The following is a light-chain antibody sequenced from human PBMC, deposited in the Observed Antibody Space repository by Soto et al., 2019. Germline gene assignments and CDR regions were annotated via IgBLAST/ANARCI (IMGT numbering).Light chain of an antibody. J-gene: IGLJ3*02. Sequence: QSALTQPASVSGSPGQSITISCTGTSSDVGAYNYVSWYQQLPDKAPKLMIYDVTYRPSGVSNRFSGSNSGNTASLTISGLQAEDEADYFCSSYTTSSTLVFGGGTKVTVL. CDR3: SSYTTSSTLV. CDR1: SSDVGAYNY. V-gene: IGLV2-14*03. CDR2: DVT.